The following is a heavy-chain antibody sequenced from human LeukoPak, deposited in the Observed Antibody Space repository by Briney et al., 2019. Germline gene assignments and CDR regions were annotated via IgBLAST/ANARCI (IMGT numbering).Heavy chain of an antibody. V-gene: IGHV4-59*01. CDR1: GASISAYS. CDR3: ARDGCVDLHLDN. J-gene: IGHJ4*02. D-gene: IGHD3-9*01. Sequence: PSETLSLTCAVSGASISAYSWSWIRQPPGKGLEWIGYIYYTGSTNYNPSLNSRVTISVDTSKNQFSLKLSSITAADTAVYHCARDGCVDLHLDNWGQGTLVTVSS. CDR2: IYYTGST.